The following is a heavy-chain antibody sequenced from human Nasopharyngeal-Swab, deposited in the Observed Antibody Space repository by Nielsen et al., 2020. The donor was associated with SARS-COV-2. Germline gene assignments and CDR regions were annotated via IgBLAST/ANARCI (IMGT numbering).Heavy chain of an antibody. CDR3: ARPSGSYSGAFDI. Sequence: GGPLRLSCAASGFTFSSYEMNWVRQAPGKGLEWVSYISSSGSTIYYADSVKGRFTISRDNAKNSLYLQMNSLRAEDTAVYYCARPSGSYSGAFDIWGQGTMVTVSS. CDR1: GFTFSSYE. J-gene: IGHJ3*02. CDR2: ISSSGSTI. D-gene: IGHD1-26*01. V-gene: IGHV3-48*03.